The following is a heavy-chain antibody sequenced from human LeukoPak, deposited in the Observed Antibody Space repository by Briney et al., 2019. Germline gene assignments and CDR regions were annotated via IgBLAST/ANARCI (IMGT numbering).Heavy chain of an antibody. D-gene: IGHD2-8*01. CDR1: GVSISDYY. CDR2: VSPGGYT. CDR3: TRIRCGNGHDMCYSH. J-gene: IGHJ4*02. Sequence: SETLSLTCAVSGVSISDYYWSWIRQCPGKGLEWIGEVSPGGYTNYNPSLKSRVIISEDPSESHLSLRLRSVTAADTAMYYCTRIRCGNGHDMCYSHWAQGTLVTVSS. V-gene: IGHV4-34*01.